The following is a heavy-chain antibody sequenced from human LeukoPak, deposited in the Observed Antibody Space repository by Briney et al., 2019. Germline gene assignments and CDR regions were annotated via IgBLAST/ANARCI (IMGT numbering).Heavy chain of an antibody. D-gene: IGHD3-10*01. J-gene: IGHJ4*02. CDR3: ASWDYYATDY. V-gene: IGHV4-34*01. CDR2: INHSGST. Sequence: SETLSLTCAVYGGSFSGYYWSWIRQPPGKGLEWIGEINHSGSTNYNPSLKSRVTISVDTSKNQFSLKLSSVTAADTTVYYCASWDYYATDYWGQGTLVTVSS. CDR1: GGSFSGYY.